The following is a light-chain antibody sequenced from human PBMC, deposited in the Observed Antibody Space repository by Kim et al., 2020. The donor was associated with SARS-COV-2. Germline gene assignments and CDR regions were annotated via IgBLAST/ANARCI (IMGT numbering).Light chain of an antibody. CDR1: SGAVTSGYY. V-gene: IGLV7-43*01. J-gene: IGLJ3*02. CDR2: STS. Sequence: PGATVTLTCASSSGAVTSGYYPNWYQQKPGQAPRTLIDSTSNKHAWTPALFAGSLLGGKAALTLSGVQPEDEAEYYCLLYYGGAWVFGGGTQLTVL. CDR3: LLYYGGAWV.